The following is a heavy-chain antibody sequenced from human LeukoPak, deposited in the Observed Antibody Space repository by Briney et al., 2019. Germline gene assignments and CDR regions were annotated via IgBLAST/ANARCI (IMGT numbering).Heavy chain of an antibody. Sequence: GESLKISCQGSGYRFTNFWIAWVRQMPGKGLEWMGFIYPRDSDTRYSPSFEGQVTISADKSISTAYLQWSSLKASDTAMYYCARVAYSSSWYAGLDYWGQGALVTVSS. J-gene: IGHJ4*02. V-gene: IGHV5-51*01. CDR1: GYRFTNFW. D-gene: IGHD6-19*01. CDR2: IYPRDSDT. CDR3: ARVAYSSSWYAGLDY.